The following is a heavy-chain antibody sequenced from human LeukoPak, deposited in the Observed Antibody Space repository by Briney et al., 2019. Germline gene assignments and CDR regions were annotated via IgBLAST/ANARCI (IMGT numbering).Heavy chain of an antibody. Sequence: PGGSLRLSCTASGFTFSSYAMSWVRQAPGKGLEWVSVISGSGGSTYYADSVKGRFTISRDNSKNTLYPQLNSLRAEDTAVYYCAKDLIMGTIGDFDYWGQGTLVTVSS. CDR1: GFTFSSYA. CDR3: AKDLIMGTIGDFDY. CDR2: ISGSGGST. V-gene: IGHV3-23*01. D-gene: IGHD4-17*01. J-gene: IGHJ4*02.